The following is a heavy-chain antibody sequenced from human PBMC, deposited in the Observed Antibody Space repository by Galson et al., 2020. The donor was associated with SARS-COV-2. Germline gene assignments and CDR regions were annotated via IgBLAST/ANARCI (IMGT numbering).Heavy chain of an antibody. CDR2: IYYSGST. CDR3: ARQSGSVSYSYNMDV. D-gene: IGHD3-10*01. CDR1: GGSISSTSYY. J-gene: IGHJ6*03. V-gene: IGHV4-39*01. Sequence: SETLSLTCTVSGGSISSTSYYWGWIRQPPGKGLEWIGIIYYSGSTYYNPSLKSRVTISVDTSKNQFSLKLSSVTAADTAVYYCARQSGSVSYSYNMDVWGKGTTVTVSS.